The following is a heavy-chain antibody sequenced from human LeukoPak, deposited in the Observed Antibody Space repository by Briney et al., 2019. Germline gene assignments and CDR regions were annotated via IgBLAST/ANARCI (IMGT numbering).Heavy chain of an antibody. CDR2: IYYSGST. J-gene: IGHJ4*02. CDR3: ARHVFPTRDGYFDY. D-gene: IGHD2-21*01. Sequence: SETLSLTCTVSGGSISSYYWSWIWQPPGKGLEWIGYIYYSGSTNYNPSLKSRVTISVDTSKNQFSLKLSSVTAADTAVYYCARHVFPTRDGYFDYWGQGTLVTVSS. V-gene: IGHV4-59*08. CDR1: GGSISSYY.